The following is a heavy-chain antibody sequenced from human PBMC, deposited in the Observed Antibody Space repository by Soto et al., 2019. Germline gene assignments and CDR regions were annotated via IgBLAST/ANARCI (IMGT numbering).Heavy chain of an antibody. CDR3: ARGRTVSSIGPLLV. J-gene: IGHJ1*01. CDR1: GYNFFDYG. D-gene: IGHD1-1*01. CDR2: VSPKSGNT. V-gene: IGHV1-18*01. Sequence: QIQLVQSGAEVKKPGASVQVSCKASGYNFFDYGVSWVRQAPGQGIEWMGWVSPKSGNTDYARKVQGRVTMTTDISTSTAYMELRGLISDDTGVYYCARGRTVSSIGPLLVWGQGTLVSVSS.